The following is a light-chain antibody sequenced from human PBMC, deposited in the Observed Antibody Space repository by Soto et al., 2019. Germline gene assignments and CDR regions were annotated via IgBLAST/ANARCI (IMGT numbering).Light chain of an antibody. CDR3: QRYNSSPWT. CDR2: EAS. Sequence: DIPMTQSPSTLSASVGDRVIITCRASQSISNWLAWYQQKPGKAPNLLIYEASKLESGVPSRFSGSGSGTEFTLTINSLQPDDFASYYCQRYNSSPWTFGQGTKVEIK. V-gene: IGKV1-5*03. J-gene: IGKJ1*01. CDR1: QSISNW.